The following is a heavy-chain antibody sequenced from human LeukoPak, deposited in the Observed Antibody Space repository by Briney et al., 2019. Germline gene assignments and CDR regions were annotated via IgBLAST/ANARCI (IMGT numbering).Heavy chain of an antibody. J-gene: IGHJ4*02. CDR1: GYTFTSYY. Sequence: SVKVSCKASGYTFTSYYMHWVRQAPGQGLEWMGGIIPIFGTANYAQKFQGRVTITADESTSTAYMELSSLRSEDTAVYYCAREQGGSGSYYDYWGQGTLVTVSS. CDR3: AREQGGSGSYYDY. D-gene: IGHD3-10*01. CDR2: IIPIFGTA. V-gene: IGHV1-69*13.